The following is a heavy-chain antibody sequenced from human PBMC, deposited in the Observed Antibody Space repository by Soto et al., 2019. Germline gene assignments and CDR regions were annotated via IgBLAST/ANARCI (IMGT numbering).Heavy chain of an antibody. CDR2: ISGSGGST. J-gene: IGHJ6*02. Sequence: GGSLRLSCAASGFTFSSYAMSWVRQAPGKGLEWVSAISGSGGSTYYADSVKGRFTISRDNSKNALYLQMNSLRAEDTAVYYCAKDWAAAGTGYYYYYGMDVWGQGTTVTVSS. CDR1: GFTFSSYA. CDR3: AKDWAAAGTGYYYYYGMDV. D-gene: IGHD6-13*01. V-gene: IGHV3-23*01.